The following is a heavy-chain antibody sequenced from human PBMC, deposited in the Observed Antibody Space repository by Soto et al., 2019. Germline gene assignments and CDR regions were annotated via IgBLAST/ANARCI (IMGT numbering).Heavy chain of an antibody. Sequence: GGSLRLSCAASGFSFSDYSMSWVRQAPGKGLEWVSSMSTRDTYIFHADSLKGRFTMSRDDAKNSLSLQMNSLRSEDTAVYYCARRARKESGHERDDFDFWGHGNLVTVSS. V-gene: IGHV3-21*01. CDR2: MSTRDTYI. D-gene: IGHD6-25*01. CDR1: GFSFSDYS. CDR3: ARRARKESGHERDDFDF. J-gene: IGHJ4*01.